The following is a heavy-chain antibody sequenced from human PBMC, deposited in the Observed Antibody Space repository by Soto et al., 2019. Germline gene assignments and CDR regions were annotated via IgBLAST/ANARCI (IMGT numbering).Heavy chain of an antibody. CDR3: ARDPPGIAASGAGG. V-gene: IGHV3-53*01. Sequence: EVQLVESGGGLLQPGGSLRLSCAASGFTVSNNYMRWVRQAPGKGLEWVSLIYSGGNTHYADSVKGRFTISRDDSKNTLYLQMNSLRVEDTAVYYCARDPPGIAASGAGGWGQGTLVTVSS. D-gene: IGHD6-13*01. CDR1: GFTVSNNY. CDR2: IYSGGNT. J-gene: IGHJ4*02.